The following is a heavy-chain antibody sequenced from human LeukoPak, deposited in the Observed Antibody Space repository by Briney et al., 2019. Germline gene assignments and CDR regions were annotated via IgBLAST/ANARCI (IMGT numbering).Heavy chain of an antibody. CDR3: TTDRYCGGDCYSGY. Sequence: GGSLRLSCAASGFTFSNAWMSWVRRAPGKGLEWVGRIKSKTDGGTTDYAAPVKGRFTISRDDSKNTLYLQMNSLKTEDTAVYYCTTDRYCGGDCYSGYWGQGTLVTVSS. CDR2: IKSKTDGGTT. D-gene: IGHD2-21*02. CDR1: GFTFSNAW. J-gene: IGHJ4*02. V-gene: IGHV3-15*01.